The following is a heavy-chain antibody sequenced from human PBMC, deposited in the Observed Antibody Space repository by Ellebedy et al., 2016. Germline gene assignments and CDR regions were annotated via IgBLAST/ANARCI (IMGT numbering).Heavy chain of an antibody. V-gene: IGHV3-49*03. J-gene: IGHJ4*02. CDR1: GFTFGDYP. Sequence: GESLKISCTASGFTFGDYPMSWFRQAPGKGLEWVGFIRSKAFGGTTEYVASVKGRFTISREDSKGIAYLQMNSLKTEDTAVYYCARDYSSGWSSQRWSDYWGQGTLVTVSS. CDR3: ARDYSSGWSSQRWSDY. CDR2: IRSKAFGGTT. D-gene: IGHD6-19*01.